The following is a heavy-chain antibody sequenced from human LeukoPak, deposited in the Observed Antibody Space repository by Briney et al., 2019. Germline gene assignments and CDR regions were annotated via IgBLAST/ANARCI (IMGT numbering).Heavy chain of an antibody. CDR2: IYYSGST. D-gene: IGHD6-13*01. CDR3: ARGLQQLVRPYMDV. CDR1: GGSISSYY. J-gene: IGHJ6*02. V-gene: IGHV4-59*12. Sequence: SETLSLTCTVSGGSISSYYWSWIRQPPGKGLEWIGYIYYSGSTNYNPSLKSRVTMSVDTSKNQFSLKLSSVTAADTAVYYCARGLQQLVRPYMDVWGQGTTVTVSS.